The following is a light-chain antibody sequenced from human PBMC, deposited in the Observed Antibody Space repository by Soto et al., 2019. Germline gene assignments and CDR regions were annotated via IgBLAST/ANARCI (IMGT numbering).Light chain of an antibody. Sequence: EIVLTQSPGTLSLSPGERATLSCRASQSVSSFSLAWYQQKPGQTPRLLIYGASSRATGIPDRFSGSGSGTDFTLTISRVEHEDFALYYCHHYDDSPPFTFGPGTKVDIK. J-gene: IGKJ3*01. CDR3: HHYDDSPPFT. V-gene: IGKV3-20*01. CDR2: GAS. CDR1: QSVSSFS.